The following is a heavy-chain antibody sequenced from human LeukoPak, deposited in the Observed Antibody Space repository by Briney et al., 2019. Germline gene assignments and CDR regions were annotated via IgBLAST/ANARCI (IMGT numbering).Heavy chain of an antibody. Sequence: PGGSLRLSCAASGLTFSDYYMSWIRQAPGKGLEWVSYISSSSYTNYADSVKGRFTISRDNAKNSLYLQMNSLRAEDTAVYYCARDVTNIVATDYWGQGTLVTVSS. CDR3: ARDVTNIVATDY. V-gene: IGHV3-11*06. CDR1: GLTFSDYY. J-gene: IGHJ4*02. CDR2: ISSSSYT. D-gene: IGHD5-12*01.